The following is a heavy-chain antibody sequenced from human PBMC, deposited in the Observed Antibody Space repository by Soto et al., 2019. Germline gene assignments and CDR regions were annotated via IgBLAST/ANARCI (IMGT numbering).Heavy chain of an antibody. CDR3: ARIKRCGGDCYSDYYYGMDV. D-gene: IGHD2-21*02. V-gene: IGHV4-31*03. Sequence: QVQLQESGPGLVKPSRTLSLTCTVSGGSISSGGYYWSWIRQHPGKGLEWIGYIYYSGSTYYNPSLKSRVTISVDTSKNQFSLKLSSVTAADTAVYYCARIKRCGGDCYSDYYYGMDVWGQGTTVTVSS. J-gene: IGHJ6*02. CDR1: GGSISSGGYY. CDR2: IYYSGST.